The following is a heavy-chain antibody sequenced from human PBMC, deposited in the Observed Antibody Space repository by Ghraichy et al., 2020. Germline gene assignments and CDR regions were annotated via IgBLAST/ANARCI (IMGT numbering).Heavy chain of an antibody. CDR2: ISATGNSI. V-gene: IGHV3-23*01. CDR3: AKDKTVTSGLPPNYVDP. CDR1: GFTFSNYD. D-gene: IGHD4/OR15-4a*01. J-gene: IGHJ5*02. Sequence: GGSLRLSCAASGFTFSNYDMSWVRQAPGKGLEWVSAISATGNSIYYADSVKGRFTISRDNSKNTVYLQMNSLRAEDTAAYYCAKDKTVTSGLPPNYVDPWGLGTLVSVSS.